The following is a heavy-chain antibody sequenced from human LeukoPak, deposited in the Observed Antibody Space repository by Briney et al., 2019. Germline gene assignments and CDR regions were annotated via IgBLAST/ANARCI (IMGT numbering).Heavy chain of an antibody. D-gene: IGHD6-6*01. Sequence: GGSLRLSCAASGFTFSIYGMNWVRQAPGKGLEWVSGISDSGAITNYAHSVKGRFTISRDNSKNTLYLQMHSLRPEDTAIYYCAKLRAARPGYWGQGTLVTVSS. CDR3: AKLRAARPGY. V-gene: IGHV3-23*01. CDR2: ISDSGAIT. J-gene: IGHJ4*02. CDR1: GFTFSIYG.